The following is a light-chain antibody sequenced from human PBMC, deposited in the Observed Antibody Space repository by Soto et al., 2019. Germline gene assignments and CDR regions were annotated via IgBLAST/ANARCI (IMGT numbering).Light chain of an antibody. CDR1: SSNIGAGYD. J-gene: IGLJ1*01. CDR2: GNS. Sequence: HCVLTRPPSVRGATGQGVTISCTRSSSNIGAGYDVHWYQQLPGTAPKLLIYGNSNRPSGVPDRFSGSKSGTSASLAITGLQAEDEADYYCQSYDSSLSVYYVFGTGTKVTVL. V-gene: IGLV1-40*01. CDR3: QSYDSSLSVYYV.